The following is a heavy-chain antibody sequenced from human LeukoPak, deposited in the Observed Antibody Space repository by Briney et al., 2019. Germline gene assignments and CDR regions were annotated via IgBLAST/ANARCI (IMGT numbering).Heavy chain of an antibody. CDR1: GFTFSSYS. CDR3: VREGITMVRGVPYNWFDP. Sequence: GGSLRLSCAASGFTFSSYSMNWVRQAPGKGLEWVSSISSSSSYIYYADSVKGRFTISRDNAKNSLYLQMNSLRAEDTAVYYCVREGITMVRGVPYNWFDPWGQGTLVTVSS. J-gene: IGHJ5*02. D-gene: IGHD3-10*01. V-gene: IGHV3-21*01. CDR2: ISSSSSYI.